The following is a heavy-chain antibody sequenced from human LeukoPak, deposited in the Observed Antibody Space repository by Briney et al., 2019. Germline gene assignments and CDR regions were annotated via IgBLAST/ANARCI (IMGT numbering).Heavy chain of an antibody. CDR2: IYTSGST. Sequence: SETLSLTCTVSGGSISSYYWSWIRQPAGKRLEKIGRIYTSGSTNYNPSLRSRVTMSVDTSKNQLSLKLRSVTAADTPVYYCARAVGATAPHDTFDIWGQGTMVTVSS. CDR1: GGSISSYY. D-gene: IGHD1-26*01. CDR3: ARAVGATAPHDTFDI. V-gene: IGHV4-4*07. J-gene: IGHJ3*02.